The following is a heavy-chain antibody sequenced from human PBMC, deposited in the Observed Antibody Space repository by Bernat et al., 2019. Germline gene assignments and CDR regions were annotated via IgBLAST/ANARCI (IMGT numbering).Heavy chain of an antibody. CDR3: ARGLPKEQQLHYFDY. CDR2: INHSGST. J-gene: IGHJ4*02. V-gene: IGHV4-34*01. CDR1: GGSFSGYY. D-gene: IGHD6-13*01. Sequence: QVQLQQWGAGLLKPSETLSLTCAVYGGSFSGYYWSWIRQPPGKGLEWIGEINHSGSTNYNPSLKSRVTISVDTSKNQFSLKLSSVTAADTAVYYCARGLPKEQQLHYFDYWGQGTLVTVSS.